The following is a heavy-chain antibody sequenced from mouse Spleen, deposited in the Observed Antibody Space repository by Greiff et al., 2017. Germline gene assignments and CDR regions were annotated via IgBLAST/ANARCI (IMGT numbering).Heavy chain of an antibody. Sequence: VQLQQSGPELVKPGASVTIPCKASGYTFTDYNMDWVQQSHGKSLEWIGDINPNNGGTIYNQKFKGKATLTVDKSSSTAYMELRSLTSEDTAVYYCARAGSWVDYWGQGTTLTVSS. V-gene: IGHV1-18*01. J-gene: IGHJ2*01. CDR3: ARAGSWVDY. CDR1: GYTFTDYN. CDR2: INPNNGGT.